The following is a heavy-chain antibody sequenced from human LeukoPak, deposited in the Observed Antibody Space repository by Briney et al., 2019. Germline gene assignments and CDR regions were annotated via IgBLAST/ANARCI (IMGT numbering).Heavy chain of an antibody. Sequence: GGSLRLSCAASGFTFSSYEMNWVRQAPGKGLEWVSYISSSGSTIYYADSVKGRFTISRDNAKNSLYLQMNSLGAEDTAVYYCARAEKSYYYYYYYMDVWGKGTTVTVSS. CDR1: GFTFSSYE. V-gene: IGHV3-48*03. CDR3: ARAEKSYYYYYYYMDV. J-gene: IGHJ6*03. CDR2: ISSSGSTI.